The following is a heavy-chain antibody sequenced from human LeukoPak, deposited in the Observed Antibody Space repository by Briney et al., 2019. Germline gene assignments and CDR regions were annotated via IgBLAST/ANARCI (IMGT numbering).Heavy chain of an antibody. J-gene: IGHJ3*02. CDR2: IKHSGST. CDR1: GRPFSDYY. CDR3: ARGARYYYDSSGYYYANTNPRDAFDI. D-gene: IGHD3-22*01. Sequence: KPSGPQTLLCTVCGRPFSDYYWSGLRQPPGKGVEWIGEIKHSGSTNYNPSLESRVTISVDTSKNQFSLKLSSVTAADTAVYYCARGARYYYDSSGYYYANTNPRDAFDIWGQGSVVTVSS. V-gene: IGHV4-34*01.